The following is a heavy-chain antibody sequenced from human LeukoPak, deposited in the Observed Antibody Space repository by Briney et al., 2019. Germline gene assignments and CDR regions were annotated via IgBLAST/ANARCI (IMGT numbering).Heavy chain of an antibody. CDR3: AREGIDSSGYSHFDY. D-gene: IGHD3-22*01. V-gene: IGHV3-66*02. CDR2: IYSDGSK. J-gene: IGHJ4*02. Sequence: GGSLRLSCAASGFTVSSNYMSWVRQAPGKGLEWVSVIYSDGSKYYADYAKGRCTISRNNSKNTLYLQMNSLRAEDTAVYYCAREGIDSSGYSHFDYWGQGTLVTVSS. CDR1: GFTVSSNY.